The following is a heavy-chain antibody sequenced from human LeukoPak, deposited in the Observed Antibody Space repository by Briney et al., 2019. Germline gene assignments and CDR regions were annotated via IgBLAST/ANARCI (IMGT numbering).Heavy chain of an antibody. V-gene: IGHV3-7*01. CDR2: IKQDGSEK. J-gene: IGHJ6*02. CDR3: ARGYSSSWYVGSYYYYGMDV. Sequence: GGSLRLSCAASGFTFSSYWMSWFRQAPGKGLEWVANIKQDGSEKYYVDSVKGRFTISRENAKNSLYLQMNSLRAEDTAVYYCARGYSSSWYVGSYYYYGMDVWGQGTTVTVSS. D-gene: IGHD6-13*01. CDR1: GFTFSSYW.